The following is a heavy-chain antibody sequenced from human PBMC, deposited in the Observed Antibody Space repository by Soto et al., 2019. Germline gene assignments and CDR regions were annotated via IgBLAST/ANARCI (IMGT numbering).Heavy chain of an antibody. CDR2: ISYDGSDK. V-gene: IGHV3-30*18. D-gene: IGHD2-2*02. J-gene: IGHJ4*02. CDR1: GFTFNTYG. Sequence: QDHLVESGGGVVQPGTSLRLSCAASGFTFNTYGMHWVRQAPGKGLGWVAVISYDGSDKFYADSVKGRFTISRDNSKNTLYLQMSSLRAEDTAIYYCAKSPIFYCSSPNCYKYYFDYWGQGTLVTVSS. CDR3: AKSPIFYCSSPNCYKYYFDY.